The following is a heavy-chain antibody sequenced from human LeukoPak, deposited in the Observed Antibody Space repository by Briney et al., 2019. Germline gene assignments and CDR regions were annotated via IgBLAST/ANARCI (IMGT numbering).Heavy chain of an antibody. J-gene: IGHJ4*02. CDR2: IIPIFGTA. D-gene: IGHD3-10*01. CDR3: VRWSQYYYGSGSYYLDY. Sequence: SVKVSCKASGYTFTGYYMHWVRQAPGQGLEWMGGIIPIFGTANYAQKFQGRVTITADKSTSTAYMELSSLRSEDAAVYYCVRWSQYYYGSGSYYLDYWGQGTLVTVSS. CDR1: GYTFTGYY. V-gene: IGHV1-69*06.